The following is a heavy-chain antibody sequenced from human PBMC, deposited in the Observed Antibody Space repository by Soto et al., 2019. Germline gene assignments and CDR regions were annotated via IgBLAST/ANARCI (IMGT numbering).Heavy chain of an antibody. D-gene: IGHD6-19*01. Sequence: PSETLSLTCTVSGGSVSSGSYYWSWIRQPPGKGLEWIGYIYYSGSTNYNPSLKSRVTISVDTSKNQFSLKLSSVTAADTAVYYCASPGSSLVAGDYYYYGMDVWGQGTTVTAP. CDR2: IYYSGST. CDR1: GGSVSSGSYY. CDR3: ASPGSSLVAGDYYYYGMDV. J-gene: IGHJ6*02. V-gene: IGHV4-61*01.